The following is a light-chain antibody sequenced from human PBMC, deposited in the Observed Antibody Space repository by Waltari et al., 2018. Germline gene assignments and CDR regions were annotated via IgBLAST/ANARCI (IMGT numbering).Light chain of an antibody. CDR3: QHYDHDPS. V-gene: IGKV1-5*03. J-gene: IGKJ4*01. CDR2: KAS. CDR1: QNINSW. Sequence: DIQMTQSPSTLSASVGDTVTITCRASQNINSWLAWYQQKPGKAPALLIYKASNLQSGVPSRFSGSGSGTEFILTITRLQPDDFATYCCQHYDHDPSFGGGTKVEI.